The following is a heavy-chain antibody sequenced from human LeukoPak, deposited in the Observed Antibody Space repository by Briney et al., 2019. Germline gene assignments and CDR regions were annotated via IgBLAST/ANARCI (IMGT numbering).Heavy chain of an antibody. V-gene: IGHV3-30*03. D-gene: IGHD1-7*01. Sequence: GGSLRLSCAASGFAIGSYGMHWVRQAPGKGLEWVAGISYDESNKVYADSVKGRFTISRDNPKNTLYLQMNSLTAEDTAVYYCARDNWNYDYYYYYGMDVWGQGTTVTVSS. CDR3: ARDNWNYDYYYYYGMDV. CDR2: ISYDESNK. CDR1: GFAIGSYG. J-gene: IGHJ6*02.